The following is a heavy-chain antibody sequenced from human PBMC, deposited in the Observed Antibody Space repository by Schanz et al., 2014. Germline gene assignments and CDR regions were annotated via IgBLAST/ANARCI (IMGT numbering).Heavy chain of an antibody. CDR3: AKGRFGELSAFDI. J-gene: IGHJ3*02. CDR1: GFTFSGFW. V-gene: IGHV3-72*01. D-gene: IGHD3-10*01. CDR2: TRNRANNYFT. Sequence: EVKMVESGGGLVKPGGSLRLSCAASGFTFSGFWMTWVRQAPGKGLEWVGRTRNRANNYFTEYAASVKGRFTISRDDSKNSLYLQMSSLKCEDTALYYCAKGRFGELSAFDIWGQGTMVTVSS.